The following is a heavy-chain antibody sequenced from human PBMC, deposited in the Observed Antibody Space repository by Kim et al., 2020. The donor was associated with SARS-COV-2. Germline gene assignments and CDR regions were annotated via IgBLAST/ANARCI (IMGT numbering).Heavy chain of an antibody. J-gene: IGHJ6*02. CDR1: GFTVSSNY. CDR2: IYSGGST. D-gene: IGHD6-13*01. V-gene: IGHV3-53*01. Sequence: GGSLRLSCAASGFTVSSNYMSWVRQAPGKGLEWVSVIYSGGSTYYADSVKGRFTISRDNSKNTLYLQMNSLRAEDTAVYYCAREVEIAAAGYGMDVWGQGTTVTVSS. CDR3: AREVEIAAAGYGMDV.